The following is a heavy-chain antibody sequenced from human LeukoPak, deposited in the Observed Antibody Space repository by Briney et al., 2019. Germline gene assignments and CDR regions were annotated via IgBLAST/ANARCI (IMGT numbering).Heavy chain of an antibody. Sequence: PGGSLRLSCAASGFTFSSYDMHWVRQAPGKGLEWVAITWYDGSNQYYADSVKGRFTISRDNSKNTLWLQMNSLRAEDTAVYYCARDRRGSSSWSHYLDYWGQGTLVTVSS. CDR2: TWYDGSNQ. V-gene: IGHV3-33*01. CDR3: ARDRRGSSSWSHYLDY. D-gene: IGHD6-13*01. J-gene: IGHJ4*02. CDR1: GFTFSSYD.